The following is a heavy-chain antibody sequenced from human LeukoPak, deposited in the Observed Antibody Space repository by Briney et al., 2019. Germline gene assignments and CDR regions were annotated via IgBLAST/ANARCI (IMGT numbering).Heavy chain of an antibody. D-gene: IGHD6-13*01. CDR1: GGTSSSYA. J-gene: IGHJ4*02. V-gene: IGHV1-69*13. CDR3: ARAPYSSSWHYFDY. CDR2: IIPIFGTA. Sequence: ASVKVSCKASGGTSSSYAISWVRQAPGQGLEWMGGIIPIFGTANYAQKFQGRVTITADESTSTAYMELSSLRSEDTAVYYCARAPYSSSWHYFDYWGQGTLVTVSS.